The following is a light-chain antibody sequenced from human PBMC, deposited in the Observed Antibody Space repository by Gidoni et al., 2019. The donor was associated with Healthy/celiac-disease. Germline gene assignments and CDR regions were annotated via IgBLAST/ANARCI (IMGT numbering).Light chain of an antibody. Sequence: MDMTQSPSSLSASVGDRVTITCQASQDISNYLNWYQQKPGKAPKLLIYDASNLETGVPSRFSGSGSGTDFTFTISSLQPEDIATYYCQQYDNLLTFXGXTKVXIK. CDR1: QDISNY. V-gene: IGKV1-33*01. CDR2: DAS. J-gene: IGKJ4*01. CDR3: QQYDNLLT.